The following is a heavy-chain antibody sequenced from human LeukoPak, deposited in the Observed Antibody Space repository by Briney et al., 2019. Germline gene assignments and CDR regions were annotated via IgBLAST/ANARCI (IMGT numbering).Heavy chain of an antibody. Sequence: GGSLRLSCAASGFTVSSNYMSWVRQAPGKGLEWVSVIYSGGSTYYADSVKGRFTISRDNSKNTLYLQMNSLRAEDTAVYYCARDKWAGIVFGRAMFGAFDIWGQGTMVTVSS. CDR2: IYSGGST. J-gene: IGHJ3*02. V-gene: IGHV3-53*01. CDR1: GFTVSSNY. CDR3: ARDKWAGIVFGRAMFGAFDI. D-gene: IGHD6-19*01.